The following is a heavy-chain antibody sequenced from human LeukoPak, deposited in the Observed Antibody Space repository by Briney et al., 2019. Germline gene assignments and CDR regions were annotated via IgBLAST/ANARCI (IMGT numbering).Heavy chain of an antibody. CDR3: AKSKEDCCGSFDP. Sequence: PGGSLRLSCAASGFTFSSYAMSWVRQAPGKGLEWVSAISGSGGSTYYADSVKGRFTISRDYAENTLYLQMNYLRVEDTAVYYCAKSKEDCCGSFDPWGQGTLVTVSS. J-gene: IGHJ5*02. CDR1: GFTFSSYA. CDR2: ISGSGGST. V-gene: IGHV3-23*01. D-gene: IGHD2-15*01.